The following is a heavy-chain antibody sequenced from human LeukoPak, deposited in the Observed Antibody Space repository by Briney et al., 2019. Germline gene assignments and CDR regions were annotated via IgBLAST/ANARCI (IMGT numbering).Heavy chain of an antibody. V-gene: IGHV4-30-4*01. CDR2: IYYSGTT. J-gene: IGHJ4*02. Sequence: SETLSLTCTVSGGSISSGDYYRSWIRQPPGKGLEWIGYIYYSGTTYYNPSLKSRVTISVDTSKNQFSLKLSSVTAADTAVYYCARFDYSNYVLFDYWGQGTLVTVSS. D-gene: IGHD4-11*01. CDR3: ARFDYSNYVLFDY. CDR1: GGSISSGDYY.